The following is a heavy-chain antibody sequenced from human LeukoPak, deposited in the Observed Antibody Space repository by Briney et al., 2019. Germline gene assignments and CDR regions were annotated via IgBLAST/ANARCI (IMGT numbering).Heavy chain of an antibody. J-gene: IGHJ4*02. CDR1: GFTFSTYS. V-gene: IGHV3-21*01. CDR2: ISSGSTYK. D-gene: IGHD4-17*01. CDR3: ARDQETDYGDVFDY. Sequence: PGGSLRLSCAASGFTFSTYSMNWVRQAPGKGLEWVSSISSGSTYKDYADSVKGRFTISRDNAKNSLYLQMNSLRAEDTAVYYCARDQETDYGDVFDYWGQGTLVTVSS.